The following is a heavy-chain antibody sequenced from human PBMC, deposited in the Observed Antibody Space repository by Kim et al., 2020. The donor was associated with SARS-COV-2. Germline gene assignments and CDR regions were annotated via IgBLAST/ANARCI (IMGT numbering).Heavy chain of an antibody. J-gene: IGHJ4*02. CDR1: GFTFSNYW. CDR2: IRKDGGEK. V-gene: IGHV3-7*01. D-gene: IGHD5-12*01. CDR3: ARDAGDGGYDS. Sequence: GGSLRLSCVASGFTFSNYWMTWVRQAPGRGLEWVANIRKDGGEKFYVDSMKGRFTISRDNAKNSLYLQMNNLRDEDTAVYYCARDAGDGGYDSGGQGTLVTVSS.